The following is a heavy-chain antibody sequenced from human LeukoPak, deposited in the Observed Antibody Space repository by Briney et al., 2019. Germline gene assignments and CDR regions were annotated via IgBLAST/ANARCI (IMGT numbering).Heavy chain of an antibody. V-gene: IGHV1-2*04. CDR3: ARGEGCTAMGLMDV. CDR2: INPNSGGT. CDR1: GYTFTGYY. D-gene: IGHD5-18*01. J-gene: IGHJ6*04. Sequence: ASVKVSCKASGYTFTGYYMHWVRQAPGQGLEWMGWINPNSGGTNYAQKFQGWVTMTRDTSISTAYMELSRLRSDDTAVYYCARGEGCTAMGLMDVWGKGTTVTVSS.